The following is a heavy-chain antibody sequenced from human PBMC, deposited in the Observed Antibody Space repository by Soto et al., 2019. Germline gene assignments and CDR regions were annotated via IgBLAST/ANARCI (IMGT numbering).Heavy chain of an antibody. J-gene: IGHJ4*02. CDR1: GFNFSSYA. V-gene: IGHV3-30-3*01. CDR2: ISYDGSNK. CDR3: ARGIGHGSSTSCYGLAAAGTRDY. D-gene: IGHD2-2*01. Sequence: SLRHSCAATGFNFSSYAMHWVRQAPGPGLEWVSVISYDGSNKYYADSVKGRFTISRDNSKNTLYLQMNSLRAEDTAVYYCARGIGHGSSTSCYGLAAAGTRDYWGQGTLVTGSA.